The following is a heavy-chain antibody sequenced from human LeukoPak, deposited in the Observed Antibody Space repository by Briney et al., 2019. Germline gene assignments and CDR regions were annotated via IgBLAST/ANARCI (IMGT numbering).Heavy chain of an antibody. V-gene: IGHV4-59*08. CDR2: IYYSGST. Sequence: PSETLSLTCTVSGGSISSYYWSWIRQPPGKGLEWIGYIYYSGSTNHNPSLKSRVTISVDTSKNHFSLKLSSVTAADTAVYYCARRCPREYYYYGMDVWGQGTTVTVSS. CDR1: GGSISSYY. CDR3: ARRCPREYYYYGMDV. J-gene: IGHJ6*02.